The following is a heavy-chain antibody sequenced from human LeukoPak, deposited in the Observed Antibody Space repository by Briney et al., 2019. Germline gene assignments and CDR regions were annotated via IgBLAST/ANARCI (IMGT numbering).Heavy chain of an antibody. CDR1: GGSISSSSYY. J-gene: IGHJ3*02. V-gene: IGHV4-39*07. Sequence: PSETLSLTCTVSGGSISSSSYYWGWIRQPPGKGLEWIGSIYYSGSTYYNPSLKSRVTISVDTSKNQFSLKLSSVTAADTAVYYCARDHPYYGSGSYYSLGRGLYAFDIWGQGTMVTVSS. D-gene: IGHD3-10*01. CDR3: ARDHPYYGSGSYYSLGRGLYAFDI. CDR2: IYYSGST.